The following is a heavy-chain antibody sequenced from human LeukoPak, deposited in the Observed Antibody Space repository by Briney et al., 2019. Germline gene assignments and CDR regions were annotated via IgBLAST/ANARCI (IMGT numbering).Heavy chain of an antibody. Sequence: SETLSLTCSVSGGSISSFYWSWIRQPAGKGLEWMGRIYTSGTTNYNPSLKSRVTMSVDTSKNQFSLKLSSVTAADTAVYYCAGFYYDSSDYQILDQWGQGTLVTVSS. J-gene: IGHJ4*02. CDR1: GGSISSFY. D-gene: IGHD3-22*01. V-gene: IGHV4-4*07. CDR2: IYTSGTT. CDR3: AGFYYDSSDYQILDQ.